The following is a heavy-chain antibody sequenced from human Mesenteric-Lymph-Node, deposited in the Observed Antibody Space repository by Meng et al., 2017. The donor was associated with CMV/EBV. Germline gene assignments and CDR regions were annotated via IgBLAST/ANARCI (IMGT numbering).Heavy chain of an antibody. CDR2: INSDGSSK. Sequence: ETLSLTCAASGFTFSSYWMNWVRHAPGKGLVWVSRINSDGSSKSYADSVKGRFTISRDNDKNTLYLQMNNLRAEDTAVYYCAIFIVGTTTSLRYYGMDVWGQGTTVTVSS. CDR1: GFTFSSYW. V-gene: IGHV3-74*01. D-gene: IGHD1-26*01. J-gene: IGHJ6*02. CDR3: AIFIVGTTTSLRYYGMDV.